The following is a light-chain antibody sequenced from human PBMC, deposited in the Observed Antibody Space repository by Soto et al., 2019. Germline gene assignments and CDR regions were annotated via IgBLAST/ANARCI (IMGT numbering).Light chain of an antibody. V-gene: IGKV2-30*01. CDR2: RTS. CDR3: MQGTIWPPT. J-gene: IGKJ4*02. CDR1: QSIVYSDGNAY. Sequence: DVVITESPLSLPVTLGQPASISCRSSQSIVYSDGNAYLSWFQQRPGQSPRRLIYRTSNRDSGVPDRFSGSGSGTDFTLTINRVEAEDVGVYYCMQGTIWPPTFGRGTKVEIK.